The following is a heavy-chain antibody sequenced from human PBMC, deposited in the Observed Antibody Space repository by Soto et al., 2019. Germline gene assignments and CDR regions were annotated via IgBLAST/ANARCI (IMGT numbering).Heavy chain of an antibody. CDR3: AKDTRITGTTLRWRNFDY. Sequence: QPGGSLRLSCAASGFTFSSYAMSWVRQAPGKGLEWVSAISGSGGSTYYADSVKGRFTISRDNSKNTLYLQMNSLRAEDTAVYYCAKDTRITGTTLRWRNFDYWGQGTLVTVSS. CDR2: ISGSGGST. CDR1: GFTFSSYA. D-gene: IGHD1-7*01. V-gene: IGHV3-23*01. J-gene: IGHJ4*02.